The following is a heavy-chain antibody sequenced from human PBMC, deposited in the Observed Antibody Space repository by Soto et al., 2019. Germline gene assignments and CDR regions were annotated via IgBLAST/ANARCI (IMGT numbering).Heavy chain of an antibody. Sequence: GASVKVSCKASGYTFTTYDVSLVRQASGQGLEWMGWMNPSNGNTGYAQKFQGRVTMTRNTSISTVYMELSGLRPDDTAVYYCARRKERSGPHYFDYWGQGTRVTVSS. CDR1: GYTFTTYD. J-gene: IGHJ4*02. D-gene: IGHD6-25*01. CDR3: ARRKERSGPHYFDY. V-gene: IGHV1-8*02. CDR2: MNPSNGNT.